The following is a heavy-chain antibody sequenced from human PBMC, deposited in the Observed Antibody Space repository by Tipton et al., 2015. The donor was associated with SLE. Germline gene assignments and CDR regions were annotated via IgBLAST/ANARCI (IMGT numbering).Heavy chain of an antibody. J-gene: IGHJ3*02. Sequence: SLRLSCAASGFTLSSFSMHWVRQAPGRGLEWVSSISTSSNYIYYADSVKGRFTISRDNAKNSLYLQMNSLGAEDTAVYYCARVSVAPDAFDMWGHGTVVTVSS. CDR3: ARVSVAPDAFDM. CDR1: GFTLSSFS. CDR2: ISTSSNYI. V-gene: IGHV3-21*01. D-gene: IGHD2-21*01.